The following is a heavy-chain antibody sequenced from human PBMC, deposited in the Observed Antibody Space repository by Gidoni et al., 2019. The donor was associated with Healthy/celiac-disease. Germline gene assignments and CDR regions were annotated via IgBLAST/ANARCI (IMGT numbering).Heavy chain of an antibody. J-gene: IGHJ3*02. CDR3: AKSRDASIPDVFDI. D-gene: IGHD2-2*01. CDR1: GFTFSSYA. CDR2: IVGSGGTT. V-gene: IGHV3-23*01. Sequence: EVQLLESGGGLVQPGGSLRLSCAASGFTFSSYAMSWVRQAPGKGLEWVQAIVGSGGTTSSPDPWKARSTISRAIPKTPFFLQRTSLGAGATPLYYLAKSRDASIPDVFDIWGQGTMSPASS.